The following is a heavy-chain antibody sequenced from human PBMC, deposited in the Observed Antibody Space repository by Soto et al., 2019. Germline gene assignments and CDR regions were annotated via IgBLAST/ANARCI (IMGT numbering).Heavy chain of an antibody. J-gene: IGHJ4*02. CDR3: AREFEGQSSSWPFDY. CDR2: ISVYNGFT. D-gene: IGHD6-13*01. CDR1: GYTYPTYG. V-gene: IGHV1-18*01. Sequence: QVQLVQSGAEVKKPGASVRVSCRASGYTYPTYGIAWVRQAPGQELEWMGWISVYNGFTHYAQKFRGRVTVTAETSTSTVYMELRSLTSDDTAVYYCAREFEGQSSSWPFDYWGQGTLVTVSS.